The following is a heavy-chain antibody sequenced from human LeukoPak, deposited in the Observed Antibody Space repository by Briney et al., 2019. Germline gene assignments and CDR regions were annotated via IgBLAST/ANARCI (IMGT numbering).Heavy chain of an antibody. CDR2: INYSGST. D-gene: IGHD6-19*01. CDR3: GSGIDARSDSSD. V-gene: IGHV4-39*01. J-gene: IGHJ4*02. CDR1: GGSISSSTYY. Sequence: PSETLSLTCSVSGGSISSSTYYWGWIRQSPGKGLEWIGSINYSGSTYYNPSLKSRVTMSVDMYKNQFSLKLTSVTAADTAVYYCGSGIDARSDSSDWGQGTLATVSS.